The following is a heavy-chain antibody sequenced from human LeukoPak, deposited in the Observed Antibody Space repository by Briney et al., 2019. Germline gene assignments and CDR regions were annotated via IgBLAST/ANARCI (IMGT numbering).Heavy chain of an antibody. CDR3: ARVTGYSYGLKYYYYMDV. J-gene: IGHJ6*03. Sequence: PSETLSLTCAVYGGSFSGYYWSWIRQPPGKGLEWIGEINHSGSTNYNPSLKSRVTISVDTSKNQFSLKLSSVTAADTAVYYCARVTGYSYGLKYYYYMDVWGKGTTVTVSS. D-gene: IGHD5-18*01. CDR1: GGSFSGYY. CDR2: INHSGST. V-gene: IGHV4-34*01.